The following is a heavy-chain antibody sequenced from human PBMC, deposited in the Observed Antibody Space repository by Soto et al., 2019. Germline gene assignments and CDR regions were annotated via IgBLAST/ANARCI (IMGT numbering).Heavy chain of an antibody. CDR2: IYYSGST. J-gene: IGHJ4*02. CDR1: GGSISSYY. Sequence: QLQLQESGPGLVKPSETLSLTCTVSGGSISSYYWGWIRRPPGKGLEWIGSIYYSGSTYYNPSLKSRVTISVHTSNNQFSLILSSVTAADTGVYYCARRWGSSFDYWGQGTLVTVSS. CDR3: ARRWGSSFDY. D-gene: IGHD7-27*01. V-gene: IGHV4-39*01.